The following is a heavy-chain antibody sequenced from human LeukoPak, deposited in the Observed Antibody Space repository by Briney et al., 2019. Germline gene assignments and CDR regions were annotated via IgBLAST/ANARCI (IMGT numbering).Heavy chain of an antibody. V-gene: IGHV1-18*01. D-gene: IGHD3-10*01. J-gene: IGHJ3*02. CDR2: ISAYNDHT. CDR1: GYIFTSYG. CDR3: AREGLWFGELIGAFDI. Sequence: GASVKVSCKASGYIFTSYGISWVRQAPGQGLEGMGWISAYNDHTNYAQKVQGRVTMTTDTSTSTAYMELRSLRSDDTAVYYCAREGLWFGELIGAFDIWGQGTMVTVSS.